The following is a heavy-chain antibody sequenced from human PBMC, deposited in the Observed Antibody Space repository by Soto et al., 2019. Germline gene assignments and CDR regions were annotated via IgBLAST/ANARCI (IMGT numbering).Heavy chain of an antibody. Sequence: QVQLVESGGGVVQPGRSLRLSCAASGFTFSSYGMHWVRQAPGKGLEWVAVISYDGSNKYYADSVKGRFTISRDNSKNTLYLQMNNLRAEDTAVYSCAKDAPCETADYWCQGTLVTVSS. CDR3: AKDAPCETADY. CDR1: GFTFSSYG. J-gene: IGHJ4*02. V-gene: IGHV3-30*18. CDR2: ISYDGSNK.